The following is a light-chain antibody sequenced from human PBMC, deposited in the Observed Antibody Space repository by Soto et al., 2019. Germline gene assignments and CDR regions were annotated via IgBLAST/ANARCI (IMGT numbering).Light chain of an antibody. V-gene: IGKV1-33*01. CDR2: DAS. CDR1: QDVSNY. Sequence: DIQMTQSPSSLSAFVGDRVTITCRASQDVSNYLNWYQQKLGKAPKLLIYDASNLETGVPSRFSGSGSGTYFSFTISSLQPEDFATYYCQQYSNLITFGQGTRLQIK. CDR3: QQYSNLIT. J-gene: IGKJ5*01.